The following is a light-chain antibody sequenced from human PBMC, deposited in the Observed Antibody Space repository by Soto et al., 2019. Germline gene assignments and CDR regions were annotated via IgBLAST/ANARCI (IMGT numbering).Light chain of an antibody. J-gene: IGLJ1*01. V-gene: IGLV1-51*01. CDR3: GSWDSSLSAYV. Sequence: QSVMTQPPSVSAAPGQTVTISCSGSSSNIGGNSVSWYQQLPGTAPKLLIYDDNKRPSGIPDRFSGSKSGTSAPLGITGFQAGDEADYYCGSWDSSLSAYVFGTGTKLTVL. CDR1: SSNIGGNS. CDR2: DDN.